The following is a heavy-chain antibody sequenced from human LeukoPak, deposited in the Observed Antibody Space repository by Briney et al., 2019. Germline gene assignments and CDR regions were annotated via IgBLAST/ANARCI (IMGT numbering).Heavy chain of an antibody. Sequence: GGSLRLSCAASGFTFSNYWMHWVRQAPGKGLVWVSRINSNGSSTTYADSVKGRFTISRDNSKNTLYLQMNSLRAEDTAVYYCVQSLPTIDYWGQGTLVTVSS. CDR1: GFTFSNYW. J-gene: IGHJ4*02. D-gene: IGHD5-12*01. CDR3: VQSLPTIDY. CDR2: INSNGSST. V-gene: IGHV3-74*01.